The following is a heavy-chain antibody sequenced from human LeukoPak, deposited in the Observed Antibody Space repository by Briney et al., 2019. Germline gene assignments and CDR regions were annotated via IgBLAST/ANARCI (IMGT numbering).Heavy chain of an antibody. CDR2: IIPIFGTA. CDR3: ARSLGYYYDSSGYYPNWFDP. Sequence: GSSVKVSCKASGGTFSSYAISWVRQAPGQGLEWVGRIIPIFGTANYAQKFQGRVTITTDESTSTAYMELSSLRSEDTAVYYCARSLGYYYDSSGYYPNWFDPWGQGTLVTVSS. D-gene: IGHD3-22*01. V-gene: IGHV1-69*05. J-gene: IGHJ5*02. CDR1: GGTFSSYA.